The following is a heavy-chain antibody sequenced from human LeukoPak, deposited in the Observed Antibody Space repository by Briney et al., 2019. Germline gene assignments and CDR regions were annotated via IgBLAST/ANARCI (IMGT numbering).Heavy chain of an antibody. CDR3: ARGRDNPAMMWLALDLDY. D-gene: IGHD5-18*01. V-gene: IGHV3-53*01. J-gene: IGHJ4*02. CDR1: GFIVTNSY. CDR2: LYYGGRT. Sequence: GGSLRLSCAASGFIVTNSYMTWVRQAPGKGLEWVSGLYYGGRTFYADSVKGRFTISRDNSKNAFFLQMNSLRAEDTAVYYCARGRDNPAMMWLALDLDYWGLGTLVTVSS.